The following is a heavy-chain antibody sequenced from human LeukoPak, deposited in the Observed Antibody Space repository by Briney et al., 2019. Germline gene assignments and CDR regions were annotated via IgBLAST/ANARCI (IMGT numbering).Heavy chain of an antibody. CDR3: ARAGLVSFYYYDNSPHDS. CDR1: GYTFTDYY. CDR2: INPNSSGT. J-gene: IGHJ4*02. Sequence: ASVKVSCKASGYTFTDYYIHWVRQAPGQGLEWMGWINPNSSGTNNAQRFQGRVTMTRDTSISTAYMELSRLRSDDTAVYYCARAGLVSFYYYDNSPHDSWGQGTLVTVSS. V-gene: IGHV1-2*02. D-gene: IGHD3-22*01.